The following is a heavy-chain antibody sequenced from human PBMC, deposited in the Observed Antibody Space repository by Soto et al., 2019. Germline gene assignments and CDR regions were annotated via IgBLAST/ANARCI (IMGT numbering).Heavy chain of an antibody. V-gene: IGHV1-46*01. CDR1: GYIFTSHY. CDR2: IIPTGGST. Sequence: VASVKVSCKASGYIFTSHYMHWVRQAPGQGLEWMGVIIPTGGSTSYAQKFQGRVTMTRDTSTSTVYMELSSLRSEDTAVYYCARKYSSSSPSDFWGQGTLVTVSS. D-gene: IGHD6-6*01. CDR3: ARKYSSSSPSDF. J-gene: IGHJ4*02.